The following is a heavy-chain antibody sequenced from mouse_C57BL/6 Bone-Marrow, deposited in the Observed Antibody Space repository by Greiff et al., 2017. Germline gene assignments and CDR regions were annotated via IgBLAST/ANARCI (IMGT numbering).Heavy chain of an antibody. V-gene: IGHV5-6*02. D-gene: IGHD2-4*01. Sequence: EVMLVESGGDLVKPGGSLQLSCAASGFTFSSYGLSWVRQTPDKRLEWVATISSGGSYTYYPDSVKGRFTISRDNAKNTLYLQMSSLKSEDTAMYYCARRDYDWFAYWGQGTLVTVSA. CDR1: GFTFSSYG. J-gene: IGHJ3*01. CDR3: ARRDYDWFAY. CDR2: ISSGGSYT.